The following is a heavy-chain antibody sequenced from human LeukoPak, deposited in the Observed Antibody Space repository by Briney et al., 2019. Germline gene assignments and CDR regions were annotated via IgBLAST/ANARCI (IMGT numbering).Heavy chain of an antibody. CDR1: GGSISSYY. D-gene: IGHD4-17*01. V-gene: IGHV4-59*12. Sequence: SETLSLTCTVSGGSISSYYWSWIRQPPGKGLEWIGYIYYSGSTNYNPSLKSRVTISVDTSKNQFSLKLSSVTAADTAVYYCARGQTTVTTSGDYFDYWGQGTLVTVSS. CDR2: IYYSGST. CDR3: ARGQTTVTTSGDYFDY. J-gene: IGHJ4*02.